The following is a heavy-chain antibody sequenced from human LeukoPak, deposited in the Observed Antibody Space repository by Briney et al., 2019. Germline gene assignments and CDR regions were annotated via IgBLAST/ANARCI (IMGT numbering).Heavy chain of an antibody. V-gene: IGHV1-18*01. D-gene: IGHD1-1*01. J-gene: IGHJ4*02. CDR2: ISTHSGNT. CDR3: ARDLAGATTGAIPLFDY. CDR1: GYTFTSYD. Sequence: ASVKVSCKASGYTFTSYDISWVRQAPGQGLEWMGWISTHSGNTNYAQKLQGRVTVTTDTSTSTAYMELRSLRSDDTAVYYCARDLAGATTGAIPLFDYWGQGTLVTVSS.